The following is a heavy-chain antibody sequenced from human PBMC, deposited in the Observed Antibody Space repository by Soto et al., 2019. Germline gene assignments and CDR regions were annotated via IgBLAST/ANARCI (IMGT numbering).Heavy chain of an antibody. D-gene: IGHD3-3*02. Sequence: PSETLSLTCTVSGGSISSSSYYWGLLRQPPGKGLEWIGSIYYSGSTYYNPSLKSRVTISVDTSKNQFSLKLSSVTAADTAVYYCASPKIAFYNWFDPWGQGTLVT. CDR3: ASPKIAFYNWFDP. CDR2: IYYSGST. CDR1: GGSISSSSYY. J-gene: IGHJ5*02. V-gene: IGHV4-39*01.